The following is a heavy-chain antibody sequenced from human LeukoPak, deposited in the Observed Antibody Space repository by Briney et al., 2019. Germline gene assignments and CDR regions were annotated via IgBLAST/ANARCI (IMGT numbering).Heavy chain of an antibody. CDR2: ISGSGSTT. J-gene: IGHJ4*02. CDR3: AYYYDSLLDY. V-gene: IGHV3-48*03. CDR1: GFTFSRYE. D-gene: IGHD3-22*01. Sequence: GGSLRLSCEASGFTFSRYEMNWVRQAPGKGLEWVSYISGSGSTTYYADSVKGRFTISRDNAKNSLYLQMSSLRAEDTAVYYCAYYYDSLLDYWGQGTLVTVSS.